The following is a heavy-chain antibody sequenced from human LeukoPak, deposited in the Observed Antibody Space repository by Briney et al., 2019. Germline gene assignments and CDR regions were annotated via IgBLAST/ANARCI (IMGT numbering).Heavy chain of an antibody. D-gene: IGHD3-22*01. CDR3: ARDGDDTSGYFSPFDY. V-gene: IGHV3-53*01. J-gene: IGHJ4*02. CDR2: IYSGGST. CDR1: GFTVGSNF. Sequence: PGGSLRLSCAVSGFTVGSNFMSWVRQAPGKGLEWVSVIYSGGSTYYADSVKGRFTISRDNSKNTLYLQMSSLRVEDTAVYYCARDGDDTSGYFSPFDYWGQGTLVTVSS.